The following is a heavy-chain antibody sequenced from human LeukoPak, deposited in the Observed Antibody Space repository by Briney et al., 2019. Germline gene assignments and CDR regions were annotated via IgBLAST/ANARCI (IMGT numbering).Heavy chain of an antibody. D-gene: IGHD6-13*01. Sequence: GGSLRLSCAVSGFTFTIYAMSWVRQAPGKGLEWVALIWYDGSNKYYADSVKGRFTISRDNSKNTLYLQMHSLRAEDTAVYYWARDFVAAPTVWGQGTTVTVSS. V-gene: IGHV3-33*08. CDR1: GFTFTIYA. J-gene: IGHJ6*02. CDR3: ARDFVAAPTV. CDR2: IWYDGSNK.